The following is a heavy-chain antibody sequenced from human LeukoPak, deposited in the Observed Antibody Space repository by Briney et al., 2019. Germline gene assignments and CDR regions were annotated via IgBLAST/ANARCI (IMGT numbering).Heavy chain of an antibody. D-gene: IGHD3-10*01. CDR3: AKAYGSGSFSNWFDP. V-gene: IGHV3-9*03. CDR1: GFRFDDYA. CDR2: ISWNSGSI. Sequence: GGSLRLSCAASGFRFDDYAMHWVRQAPGKGLEWVSGISWNSGSIGYADSVKGRFTISRDNAKNSLYLQMNSLRAEDMALYYCAKAYGSGSFSNWFDPWGQGTLVTVSS. J-gene: IGHJ5*02.